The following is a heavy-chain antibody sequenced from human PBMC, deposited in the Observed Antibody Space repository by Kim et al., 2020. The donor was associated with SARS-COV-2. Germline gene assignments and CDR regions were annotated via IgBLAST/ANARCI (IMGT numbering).Heavy chain of an antibody. CDR1: GGSISSSNW. Sequence: SETLSLTCAVSGGSISSSNWWCCVRQPPGKVVEWIGEIYHSGSTNYTPSLKRRVTISVDKSKNQFSLQLTSVTAADTAVYYCAREVGRYFDSFYYYYG. D-gene: IGHD3-9*01. CDR3: AREVGRYFDSFYYYYG. J-gene: IGHJ6*01. V-gene: IGHV4-4*02. CDR2: IYHSGST.